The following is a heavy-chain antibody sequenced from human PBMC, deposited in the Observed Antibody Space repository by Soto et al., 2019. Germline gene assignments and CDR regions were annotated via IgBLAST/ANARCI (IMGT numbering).Heavy chain of an antibody. CDR1: GYIFTNYY. Sequence: QVRLVQSGAEVKKPGASVKVSCKASGYIFTNYYIHWVRQAPGQGLEWMAIINPNGGSTNCAQEFQGRITLTRDTSTSTVYMALSSLTSEDTDVYYCARGLYSGDKWGQGTLVTVSS. J-gene: IGHJ4*02. D-gene: IGHD2-21*01. V-gene: IGHV1-46*01. CDR3: ARGLYSGDK. CDR2: INPNGGST.